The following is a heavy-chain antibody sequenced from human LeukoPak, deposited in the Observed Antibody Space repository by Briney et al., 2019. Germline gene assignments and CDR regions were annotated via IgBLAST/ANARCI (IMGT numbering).Heavy chain of an antibody. CDR2: IYSGGST. Sequence: PGGSLRLSCAASGFAVSSNYMSWVRQAPGKGLEWVSVIYSGGSTYYADFVKGRFTISRDNSKNTLYLQMNSLRAEDTAVYYCARDIGNYYGSSDYWGQGTLVTVSS. CDR1: GFAVSSNY. D-gene: IGHD3-22*01. J-gene: IGHJ4*02. V-gene: IGHV3-66*01. CDR3: ARDIGNYYGSSDY.